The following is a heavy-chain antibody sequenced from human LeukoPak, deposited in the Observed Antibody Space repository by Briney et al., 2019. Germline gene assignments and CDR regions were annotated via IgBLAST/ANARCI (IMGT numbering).Heavy chain of an antibody. CDR2: THYSGST. J-gene: IGHJ2*01. D-gene: IGHD5-18*01. V-gene: IGHV4-39*01. CDR3: ARHSPREGWIQLLWYFDL. CDR1: GGSISSSSYY. Sequence: SETLSLTCTVSGGSISSSSYYWGWIRQPPGKGLEWIGSTHYSGSTYYNPSLKSRVTISVDTSKNQFSLKLTSVTAADTAVYYCARHSPREGWIQLLWYFDLWGRGTLVTVSS.